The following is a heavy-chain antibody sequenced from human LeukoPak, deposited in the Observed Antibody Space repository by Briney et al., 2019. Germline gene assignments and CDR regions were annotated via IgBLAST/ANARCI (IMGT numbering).Heavy chain of an antibody. Sequence: SETLSLTCSVSIGSISSRDYYWSWILQPPGKGVEWIGYIYYIGTTYYNPTLKSRVHISVDTSKNQFSLKLSSVTAADTAVYYCAREGEIAAAGTFRHWGQGTLVTVSS. CDR3: AREGEIAAAGTFRH. V-gene: IGHV4-30-4*08. CDR1: IGSISSRDYY. CDR2: IYYIGTT. D-gene: IGHD6-13*01. J-gene: IGHJ4*02.